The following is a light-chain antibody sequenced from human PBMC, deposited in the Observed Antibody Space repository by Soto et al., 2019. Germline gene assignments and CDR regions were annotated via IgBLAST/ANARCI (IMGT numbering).Light chain of an antibody. J-gene: IGKJ1*01. CDR2: KAS. CDR1: QTISSW. CDR3: QHYNSYSEA. V-gene: IGKV1-5*03. Sequence: DIQMTQSPSTLSGSVGDRVTITCRASQTISSWLAWYQQKPGKAPKLLIYKASTLKSGVPSRFSGSGSGTEFTLTLSSLQPEDVAVYYCQHYNSYSEAFGQGTKVDIK.